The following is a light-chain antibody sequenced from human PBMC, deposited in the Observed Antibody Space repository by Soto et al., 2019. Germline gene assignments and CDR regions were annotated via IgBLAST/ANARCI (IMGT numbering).Light chain of an antibody. CDR3: QQFNSYPPT. V-gene: IGKV1-13*02. CDR1: QGISSA. J-gene: IGKJ2*01. CDR2: DAS. Sequence: ALQLTQSPSSLSASVGDRVTITCRASQGISSALAWYQQKPGKTPKLLIYDASSLKSGVPSRFSGSGSGTDFTLTISSLQAEDFATYYCQQFNSYPPTFGQGTKLELK.